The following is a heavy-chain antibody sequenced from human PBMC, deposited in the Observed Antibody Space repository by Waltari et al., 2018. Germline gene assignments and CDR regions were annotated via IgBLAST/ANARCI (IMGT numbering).Heavy chain of an antibody. CDR3: ARGLSSGWSWYFDL. CDR2: IYGGSGST. Sequence: QVQLQESGPGLVKPSETLSLTCAVSGYSISSGYDWGWIRHPPGKGLEWIGQIYGGSGSTYYNPSLKSRVTVSKDTSKNQFSLKLSSVTAADTAVYFCARGLSSGWSWYFDLWGPGTPITISS. V-gene: IGHV4-38-2*01. D-gene: IGHD6-13*01. CDR1: GYSISSGYD. J-gene: IGHJ2*01.